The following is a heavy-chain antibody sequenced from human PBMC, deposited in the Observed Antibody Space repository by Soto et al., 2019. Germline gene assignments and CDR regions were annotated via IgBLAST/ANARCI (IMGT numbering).Heavy chain of an antibody. V-gene: IGHV1-3*01. D-gene: IGHD3-22*01. CDR1: GYNFSTYA. Sequence: QVQFVQSGAEVKKPGASVQVSCKASGYNFSTYAIHWVRQAPGQRLEWMGWINGGDGNTMYSEKFQGRVTFMRDTSASTAYMELSRLRSEDTAVYYCARDGGYQLLLQGHWFDPWGQGSLVTVSS. CDR2: INGGDGNT. CDR3: ARDGGYQLLLQGHWFDP. J-gene: IGHJ5*02.